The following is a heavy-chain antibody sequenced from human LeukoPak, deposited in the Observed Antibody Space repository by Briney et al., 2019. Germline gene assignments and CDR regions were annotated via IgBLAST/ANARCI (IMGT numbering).Heavy chain of an antibody. D-gene: IGHD6-13*01. CDR3: ARGIAAAGAVSTFGY. Sequence: SETLSLTCTVSGYSISSGYYWGWIRQPPGKGLEWIGSIYHSGSTYYKPSLKSRVTISVDTSKNQFSLKLTSVTAADTALYYCARGIAAAGAVSTFGYWGQGILVTVSS. CDR1: GYSISSGYY. J-gene: IGHJ4*02. CDR2: IYHSGST. V-gene: IGHV4-38-2*02.